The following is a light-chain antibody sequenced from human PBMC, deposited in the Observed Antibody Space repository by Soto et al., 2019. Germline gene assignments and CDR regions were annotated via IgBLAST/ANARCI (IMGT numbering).Light chain of an antibody. CDR3: HQYNNWPQT. CDR2: GAS. Sequence: EIVLTQSPGTLSVSPGERATLSCRASQSVGSNLAWYQQTPGQAPRLLSYGASSRATGIPDRFSGSGSGTDYTLTISRLQPEDSAVYYCHQYNNWPQTFGQGTKVDIK. J-gene: IGKJ1*01. V-gene: IGKV3D-15*01. CDR1: QSVGSN.